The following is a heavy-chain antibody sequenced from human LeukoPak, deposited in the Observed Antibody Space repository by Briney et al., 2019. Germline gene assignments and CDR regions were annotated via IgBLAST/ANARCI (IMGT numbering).Heavy chain of an antibody. CDR1: GGSFSGYY. J-gene: IGHJ4*02. Sequence: SETLSLTCAVYGGSFSGYYWSWIRQPPGKGLEWIGEINHSGSTNYNPSLKSRGTISVDTSKNQFSLKLISVTAADTAVYYCASTYYDSNLPDYWGQGTLVTVSS. V-gene: IGHV4-34*01. CDR2: INHSGST. CDR3: ASTYYDSNLPDY. D-gene: IGHD3-22*01.